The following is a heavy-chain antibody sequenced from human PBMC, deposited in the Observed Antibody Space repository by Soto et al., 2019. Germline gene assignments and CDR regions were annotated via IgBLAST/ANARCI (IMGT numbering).Heavy chain of an antibody. Sequence: WASVKVSCKASGGTFSSYAISWVRQAPGQGLEWMGGIIPIFGTANYAQKFQGRVTITADESTSTAYMELSSLRSEDTAVYYCASYGSGSYLTEFDYWGQGTLVTVSS. CDR2: IIPIFGTA. V-gene: IGHV1-69*13. J-gene: IGHJ4*02. CDR3: ASYGSGSYLTEFDY. CDR1: GGTFSSYA. D-gene: IGHD3-10*01.